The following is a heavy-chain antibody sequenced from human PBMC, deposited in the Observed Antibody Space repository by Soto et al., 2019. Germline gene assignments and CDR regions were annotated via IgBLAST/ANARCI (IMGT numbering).Heavy chain of an antibody. Sequence: GGSLRLSCAASGFTFSSYAMSWVRQAPGKGLEWVSAISGSGGSTYYADSVKGRFTISRENAKNSLYLQMNSLRAEDTAVYYCARGTRGSSGYYDLDYWGQGTLVTVSS. V-gene: IGHV3-23*01. CDR2: ISGSGGST. D-gene: IGHD3-22*01. J-gene: IGHJ4*02. CDR3: ARGTRGSSGYYDLDY. CDR1: GFTFSSYA.